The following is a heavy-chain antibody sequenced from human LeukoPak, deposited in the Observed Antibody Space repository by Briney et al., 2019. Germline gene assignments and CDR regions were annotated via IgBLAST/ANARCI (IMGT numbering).Heavy chain of an antibody. CDR2: ISYDGRQN. J-gene: IGHJ4*02. V-gene: IGHV3-30*14. D-gene: IGHD3-16*01. CDR1: GFTFSTYA. Sequence: GGSLRLSCAASGFTFSTYAMNWVRQAPGTGLEWLTVISYDGRQNYYADSVKGRFTISRDISKNTMYLQINSLRAEDTAVYYCVREGEEGLRLFDYWGQGTLVTVYS. CDR3: VREGEEGLRLFDY.